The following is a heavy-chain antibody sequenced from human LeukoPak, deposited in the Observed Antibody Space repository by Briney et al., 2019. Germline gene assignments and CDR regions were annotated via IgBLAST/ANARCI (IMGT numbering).Heavy chain of an antibody. CDR3: ARRKSGWFDP. J-gene: IGHJ5*02. CDR2: IYYSGTT. CDR1: GGSISYYY. V-gene: IGHV4-59*08. Sequence: SETLSLTCTVSGGSISYYYWSWIRQSPGKGLEWIGYIYYSGTTNYNPSLKSRVTISVETSENQFSLKVSSVTAADTAVYYCARRKSGWFDPWGQGTLVTVSS.